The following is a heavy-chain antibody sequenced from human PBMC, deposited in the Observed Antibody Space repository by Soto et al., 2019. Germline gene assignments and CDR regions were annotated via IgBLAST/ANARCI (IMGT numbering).Heavy chain of an antibody. CDR1: GYTFTSYG. D-gene: IGHD3-9*01. Sequence: GASVKVSCKASGYTFTSYGIRWVRQAPGQGLEWMGWISAYNGNTNYAQKLQGRVTMTTDTSTSTAYMELRSLRSDDTAVYYCARDLDVLRYFDWSPSSNYYYYYGMDVWGQGTTVTVSS. CDR3: ARDLDVLRYFDWSPSSNYYYYYGMDV. V-gene: IGHV1-18*01. J-gene: IGHJ6*02. CDR2: ISAYNGNT.